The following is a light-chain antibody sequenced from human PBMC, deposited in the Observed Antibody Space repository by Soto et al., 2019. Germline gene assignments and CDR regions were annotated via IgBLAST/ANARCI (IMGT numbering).Light chain of an antibody. Sequence: EIVMTQSPATLSVSPGERATLSCRASQSVSSNLAWYQQKPGQAPRLLIYGASTRATGIPARFSGSGSGTEFTLTISSLQSEDFAVXXXXXYNNWPPYTFGQGTKLEIK. J-gene: IGKJ2*01. CDR2: GAS. CDR3: XXYNNWPPYT. V-gene: IGKV3-15*01. CDR1: QSVSSN.